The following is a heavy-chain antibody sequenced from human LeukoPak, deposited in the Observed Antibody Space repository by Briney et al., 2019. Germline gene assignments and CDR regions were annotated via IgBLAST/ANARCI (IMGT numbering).Heavy chain of an antibody. D-gene: IGHD2-15*01. J-gene: IGHJ6*02. CDR3: ARVGRLGYCSGGSCYAYYYGMDV. Sequence: GGSLRLSCAASGFTFSSYGMHWVRQAPGKGLEWVAVIWYDGSNKYYADSVKGRLTISRDNSKNTLYLQMNSLRSEDTAVYYCARVGRLGYCSGGSCYAYYYGMDVWGQGTTVTVSS. CDR1: GFTFSSYG. CDR2: IWYDGSNK. V-gene: IGHV3-33*01.